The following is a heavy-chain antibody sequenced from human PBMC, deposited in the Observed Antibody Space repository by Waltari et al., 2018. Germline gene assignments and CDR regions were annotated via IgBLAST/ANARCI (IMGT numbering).Heavy chain of an antibody. J-gene: IGHJ3*02. Sequence: QLQLQESGPGLVKPSETLSLTCTVSGGSISSSSYYWGWIRQPPGKGLEWIGSSYYSGRTYYNPSLKSRVTISVDTSKNQFSLKLSSVTAADTAVYYCAREGVAGTKAAFDIWGQGTMVTVSS. CDR3: AREGVAGTKAAFDI. V-gene: IGHV4-39*07. CDR2: SYYSGRT. D-gene: IGHD6-19*01. CDR1: GGSISSSSYY.